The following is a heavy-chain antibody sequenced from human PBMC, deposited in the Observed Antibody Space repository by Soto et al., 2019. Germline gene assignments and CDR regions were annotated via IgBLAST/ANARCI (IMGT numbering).Heavy chain of an antibody. J-gene: IGHJ4*02. V-gene: IGHV4-59*12. D-gene: IGHD1-26*01. CDR1: GGSISSYY. CDR2: IYYSGST. Sequence: SETLSLTCTVSGGSISSYYWSWIRQPPGKGLEWIGYIYYSGSTNYNPSLKSRVTISVDTSKNQFSLKLSSVTAADTAVYYCARDPPHSGRYMLFDYWGQGTLVTVSS. CDR3: ARDPPHSGRYMLFDY.